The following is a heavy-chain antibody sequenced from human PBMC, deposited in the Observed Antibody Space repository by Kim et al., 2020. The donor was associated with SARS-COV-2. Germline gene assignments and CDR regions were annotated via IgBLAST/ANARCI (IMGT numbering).Heavy chain of an antibody. Sequence: SETLSLTCAVSGGSISSGGYSWSWIRQPPGKGLEWIGYIYYSGSTYYNPSLKSRVTISVDRSKNQFSLKLSSVTAADTAVYYCAGQTGGAGGYCKDYYYG. V-gene: IGHV4-30-2*01. D-gene: IGHD3-10*01. CDR1: GGSISSGGYS. J-gene: IGHJ6*01. CDR3: AGQTGGAGGYCKDYYYG. CDR2: IYYSGST.